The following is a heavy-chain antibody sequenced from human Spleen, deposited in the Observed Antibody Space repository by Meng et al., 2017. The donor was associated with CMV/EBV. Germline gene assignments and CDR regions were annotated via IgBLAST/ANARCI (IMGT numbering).Heavy chain of an antibody. D-gene: IGHD2-2*02. Sequence: SDFLFSTFNMNWVRQAPGKGLEWVSSISPSSGFIYYADSMKGRLTISRDNANNLVFLHLNSLRVEDTAIYYCARERCSSRGCYSDHWGQGTLVTVSS. CDR2: ISPSSGFI. J-gene: IGHJ4*02. CDR3: ARERCSSRGCYSDH. V-gene: IGHV3-21*01. CDR1: DFLFSTFN.